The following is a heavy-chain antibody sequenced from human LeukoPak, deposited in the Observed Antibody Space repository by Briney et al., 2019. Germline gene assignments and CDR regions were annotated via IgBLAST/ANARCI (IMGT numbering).Heavy chain of an antibody. CDR2: IYYSGST. V-gene: IGHV4-39*01. D-gene: IGHD3-10*01. CDR3: ARHGPSGSYEDWFDP. J-gene: IGHJ5*02. Sequence: PSETLSLTCTVSGGSISSSSYYWGWIRQPPGKGLEWIGSIYYSGSTYYNPSLKGRVTISVDTSKNQFSLKLSSVTAADTAVYYCARHGPSGSYEDWFDPWGQGTLVTVSS. CDR1: GGSISSSSYY.